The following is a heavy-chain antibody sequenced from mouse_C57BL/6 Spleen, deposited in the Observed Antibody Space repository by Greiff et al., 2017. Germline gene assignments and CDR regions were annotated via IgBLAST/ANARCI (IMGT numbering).Heavy chain of an antibody. CDR3: ARGEYIDV. V-gene: IGHV1-61*01. CDR1: GYTFTSYW. J-gene: IGHJ1*03. Sequence: QVQLQQPGAELVRPGSSVKLSCKASGYTFTSYWMDWVKQRPGQGLEWIGNIYPSDSETHYNQKFKDKATLTVDKSSGTAYMQLSSLTSEDSAVYYCARGEYIDVWGTGTTVTVSS. CDR2: IYPSDSET.